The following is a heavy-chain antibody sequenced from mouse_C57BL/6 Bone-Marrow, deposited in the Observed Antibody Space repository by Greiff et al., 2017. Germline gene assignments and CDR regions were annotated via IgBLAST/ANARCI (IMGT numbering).Heavy chain of an antibody. CDR3: ARGIA. Sequence: QVQLQQSGAELARPGASVKLSCKASGYTFTSYGISWVKQRTGQGLEWIGEIYPRSGNTYYNEKFKGKATLTADKSSSTAYMELRSLTSEDSAVYFCARGIAWGKGTTLTVSS. CDR2: IYPRSGNT. V-gene: IGHV1-81*01. CDR1: GYTFTSYG. J-gene: IGHJ2*01.